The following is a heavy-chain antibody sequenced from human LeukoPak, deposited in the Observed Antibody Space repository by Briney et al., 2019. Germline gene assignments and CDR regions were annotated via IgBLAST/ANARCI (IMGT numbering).Heavy chain of an antibody. J-gene: IGHJ4*02. V-gene: IGHV1-8*01. Sequence: ASVKVSCKASGYTFTSYDINWVRQATGQGLEWMGWMNPNSDNTGYAQKFQGRVTMTRNTSISTAYMELSSLRSEDTAVYYCARGPYYYDSSGYEYFDYWGQGTLVTVSS. CDR1: GYTFTSYD. CDR2: MNPNSDNT. CDR3: ARGPYYYDSSGYEYFDY. D-gene: IGHD3-22*01.